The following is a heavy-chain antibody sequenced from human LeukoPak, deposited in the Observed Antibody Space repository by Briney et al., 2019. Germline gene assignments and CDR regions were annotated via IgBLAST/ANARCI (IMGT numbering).Heavy chain of an antibody. CDR2: IIPIFGAA. V-gene: IGHV1-69*13. D-gene: IGHD3-22*01. CDR3: ARGWDYDSGGRPTAYVY. CDR1: GGTFSNYA. J-gene: IGHJ4*02. Sequence: SVKVSCKASGGTFSNYAISWVRQAPGQGLEWMGGIIPIFGAANYAQKFQGKVTITADESTSTAYMELSGLRSEDTAVYYCARGWDYDSGGRPTAYVYWGQGTLVTVSS.